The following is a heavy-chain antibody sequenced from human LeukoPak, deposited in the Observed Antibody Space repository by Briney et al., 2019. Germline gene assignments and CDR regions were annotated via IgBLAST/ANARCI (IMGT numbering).Heavy chain of an antibody. D-gene: IGHD6-13*01. V-gene: IGHV4-59*01. CDR1: GGSISSYY. CDR2: IYYSGST. Sequence: PSETLSLTCAVSGGSISSYYWSWIRQPPGKGLEWIGYIYYSGSTNYNPSLKSRVTISVDTSKNQFSLKLSSVTAADTAVYYCARDTYSRLDYWGQGTLVTVSS. CDR3: ARDTYSRLDY. J-gene: IGHJ4*01.